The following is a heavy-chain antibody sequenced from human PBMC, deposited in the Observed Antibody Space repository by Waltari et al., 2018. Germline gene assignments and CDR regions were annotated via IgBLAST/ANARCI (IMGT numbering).Heavy chain of an antibody. J-gene: IGHJ3*02. Sequence: QVQLVESRGGVVQPGRSLRLSCAASGFHFSSYAMPGTRHDPGKGLEWVAVISYDGSNKYYADSVKGRFTISRDNSKNTLYLQMNSLRAEDTAVYYCARPGIAAAGTMGAFDIWGQGTMVTVSS. D-gene: IGHD6-13*01. CDR2: ISYDGSNK. V-gene: IGHV3-30-3*01. CDR1: GFHFSSYA. CDR3: ARPGIAAAGTMGAFDI.